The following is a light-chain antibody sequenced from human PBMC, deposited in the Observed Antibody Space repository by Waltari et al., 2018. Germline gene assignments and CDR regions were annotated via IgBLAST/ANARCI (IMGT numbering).Light chain of an antibody. V-gene: IGLV9-49*01. CDR2: VGTGGIVG. CDR3: GADHGSGSNFVSYV. CDR1: SGPSNYK. J-gene: IGLJ1*01. Sequence: QPVLTQPPSASASLGASVTLTCTLSSGPSNYKVDWYQQRPGTGHRFGMRVGTGGIVGSKGDGIPDRFSVLGSGLNRYLTIKNIQEEDESDYHCGADHGSGSNFVSYVFGTGTKVTVL.